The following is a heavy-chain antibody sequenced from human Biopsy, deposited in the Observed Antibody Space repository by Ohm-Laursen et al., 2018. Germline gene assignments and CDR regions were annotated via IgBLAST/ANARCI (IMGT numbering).Heavy chain of an antibody. CDR3: ARGLTVLNYFYGLDL. J-gene: IGHJ6*02. CDR2: I. Sequence: GQTLSLTCAASGFIFRDYWLTWVRQAPGKGLEWVGNIHRFIISTDNAKNSLYLQMNSLRVEDTAVYYCARGLTVLNYFYGLDLWGQGTTVTVSS. CDR1: GFIFRDYW. D-gene: IGHD4-17*01. V-gene: IGHV3-7*01.